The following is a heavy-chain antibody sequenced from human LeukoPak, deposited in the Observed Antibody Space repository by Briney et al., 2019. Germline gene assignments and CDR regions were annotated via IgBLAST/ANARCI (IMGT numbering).Heavy chain of an antibody. Sequence: SETLSLTCTVFGGSISSYYWSWIRQPPGKGLEWIGYIYYSGSTNYNPSLKSRVTISVDTSKNQFSLKLSSVTAADTAVYYCAREVPSGSFDYWGQGTLVTVSS. D-gene: IGHD1-26*01. V-gene: IGHV4-59*01. CDR1: GGSISSYY. CDR2: IYYSGST. CDR3: AREVPSGSFDY. J-gene: IGHJ4*02.